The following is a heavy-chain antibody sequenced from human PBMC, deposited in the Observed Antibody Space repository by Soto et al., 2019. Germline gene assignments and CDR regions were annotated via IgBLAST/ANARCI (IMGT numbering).Heavy chain of an antibody. J-gene: IGHJ4*02. D-gene: IGHD2-2*01. CDR2: IKQDGSEK. CDR1: GFTFSSYW. V-gene: IGHV3-7*01. CDR3: ARELRSAAMDY. Sequence: EVQLVESGGGLVQPGGSLRLSCAASGFTFSSYWMSWVRQAPGKGLEWVANIKQDGSEKYYVDSVKGRFTISRDNAKNSLYLQMNSLRAEDTAVYYWARELRSAAMDYWGQGTLVTVSS.